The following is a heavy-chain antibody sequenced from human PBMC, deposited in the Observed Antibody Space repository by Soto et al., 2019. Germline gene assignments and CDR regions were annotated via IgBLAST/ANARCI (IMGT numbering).Heavy chain of an antibody. J-gene: IGHJ5*01. CDR1: RFTVGRYG. D-gene: IGHD2-2*01. Sequence: WGSLRLSCAASRFTVGRYGINWIRHSPFQWREWVSSISSSTSYVYYADSVKGRFSVSRDNAKKILFLEMYALRSEDTAVYYCVRYRSEGRVGNWFESWGQGTLVTVSS. CDR2: ISSSTSYV. CDR3: VRYRSEGRVGNWFES. V-gene: IGHV3-21*01.